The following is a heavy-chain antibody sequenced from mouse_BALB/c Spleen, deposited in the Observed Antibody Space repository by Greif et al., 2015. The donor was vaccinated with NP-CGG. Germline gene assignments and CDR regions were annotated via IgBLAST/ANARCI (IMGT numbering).Heavy chain of an antibody. Sequence: EVMLVESGGGLVQPGGSRKLSCAASGFTFSSFGMHWVRQAPEKGLEWVAYISSGSSTIYYADTVEGRFTISRDNPKNTLFLQMTSLRSEDTAMYYCARLFDYWGQGTTLTVSS. CDR2: ISSGSSTI. CDR1: GFTFSSFG. CDR3: ARLFDY. J-gene: IGHJ2*01. V-gene: IGHV5-17*02.